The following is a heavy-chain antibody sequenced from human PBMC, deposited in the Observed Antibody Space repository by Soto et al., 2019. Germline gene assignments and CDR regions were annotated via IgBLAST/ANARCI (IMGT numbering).Heavy chain of an antibody. Sequence: ASVKVSCKASGYTFTGYYMHWVRQAPGQGLEWMGWINPNSGGTNYAQKFQGWVTMTRDTSISTAYMELSRLRSDDTAVYYCARYGVEIAVAGTHPYYYYGMDVWGQGTTVTVSS. CDR2: INPNSGGT. V-gene: IGHV1-2*04. D-gene: IGHD6-19*01. J-gene: IGHJ6*02. CDR1: GYTFTGYY. CDR3: ARYGVEIAVAGTHPYYYYGMDV.